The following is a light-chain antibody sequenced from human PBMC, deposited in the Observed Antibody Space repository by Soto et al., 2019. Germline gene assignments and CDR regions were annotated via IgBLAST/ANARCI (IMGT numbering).Light chain of an antibody. CDR1: ATNDSC. CDR3: QQYNSYSPT. V-gene: IGKV1-5*03. J-gene: IGKJ1*01. Sequence: IRLTQSPSSLCGTXGDRVTIGCRPRATNDSCLHRFQQEPGTAPKLXXHKASSLQGGAPSRFSGSGSATDFTRTISSLHPEDFATYYGQQYNSYSPTFGQGTKVDIK. CDR2: KAS.